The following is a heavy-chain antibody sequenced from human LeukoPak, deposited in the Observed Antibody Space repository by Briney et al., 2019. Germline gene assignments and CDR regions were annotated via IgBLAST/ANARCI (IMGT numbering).Heavy chain of an antibody. CDR3: ATEGQCGFATCPGLEY. D-gene: IGHD2-21*01. CDR1: GGSTNTGGYF. Sequence: TSETLSLTCTVSGGSTNTGGYFWSWIRQPPGKGLEWIGYVFRTGRTSYNPSLESRVTISLDRSNNQFSLRLTSVTAADSAMYYCATEGQCGFATCPGLEYWGQGIAVTVSS. CDR2: VFRTGRT. J-gene: IGHJ4*02. V-gene: IGHV4-30-2*01.